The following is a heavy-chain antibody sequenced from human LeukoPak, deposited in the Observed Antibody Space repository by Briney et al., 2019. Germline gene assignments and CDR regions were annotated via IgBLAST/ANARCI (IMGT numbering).Heavy chain of an antibody. CDR3: ARGGEWSHDAFDI. V-gene: IGHV3-48*01. Sequence: GGSLRLSCAASGFTFSSYSMNWVRQAPGKGLEWVSYISSSSSPIYYADSVKGRFTISRDNAKNSLYLQMNSLRAEDTAVYYCARGGEWSHDAFDIWGQGTMVTVSS. CDR2: ISSSSSPI. J-gene: IGHJ3*02. CDR1: GFTFSSYS. D-gene: IGHD3-3*01.